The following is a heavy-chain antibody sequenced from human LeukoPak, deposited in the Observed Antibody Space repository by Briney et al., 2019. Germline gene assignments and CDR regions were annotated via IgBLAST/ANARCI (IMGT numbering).Heavy chain of an antibody. Sequence: GGSLRLSCAASGFTFDDYGMSWVRQAPGKGLECVSGINWNGGSTGYADSVKGRFTISRDNSKNTLYVKMKSLRAEDMAVYYCAKGVYYDSESYWGQGTLVTVS. CDR2: INWNGGST. D-gene: IGHD3-22*01. CDR3: AKGVYYDSESY. V-gene: IGHV3-20*04. CDR1: GFTFDDYG. J-gene: IGHJ4*02.